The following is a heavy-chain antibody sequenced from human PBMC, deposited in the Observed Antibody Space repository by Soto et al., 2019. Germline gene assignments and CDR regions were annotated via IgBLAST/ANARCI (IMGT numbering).Heavy chain of an antibody. J-gene: IGHJ4*01. V-gene: IGHV4-59*07. CDR3: ERAGDIVPGPAY. CDR2: IYDSGSR. D-gene: IGHD5-12*01. Sequence: PSYTLALSCTASRGSMSIFHGGWVRQPPGKGLEWIGYIYDSGSRNYNPSLKSRVTISLDTSKNQFSLRLSSVTAADTCVYSCERAGDIVPGPAYWGNGT. CDR1: RGSMSIFH.